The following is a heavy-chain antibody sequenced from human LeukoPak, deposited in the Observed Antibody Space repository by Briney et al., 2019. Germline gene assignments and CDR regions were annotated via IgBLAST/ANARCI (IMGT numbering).Heavy chain of an antibody. CDR2: IWYDGSNK. V-gene: IGHV3-33*01. D-gene: IGHD6-13*01. J-gene: IGHJ4*02. CDR3: ARDRERIAAAGTFDY. Sequence: PGRSLRLSCAASGFTFSSYGMHWVRQAPGKGLEGVAVIWYDGSNKYYADSVKGRFTISRDNSKNTLYLQMNSLRAEDTAVYYCARDRERIAAAGTFDYWGQGTLVTVSS. CDR1: GFTFSSYG.